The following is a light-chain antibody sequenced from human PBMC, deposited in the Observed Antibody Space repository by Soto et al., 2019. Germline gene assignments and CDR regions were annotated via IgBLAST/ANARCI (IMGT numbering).Light chain of an antibody. Sequence: VMTQAPATLSLSPGERATLSCRASQTINNNVAWYQLKDGQVPRLVMYGASTRATDIPARFSGSGSGTDFNLTISSLNPEDFATYFCQQGYRIFQTFGQGTKVDIK. CDR3: QQGYRIFQT. CDR1: QTINNN. V-gene: IGKV3-15*01. CDR2: GAS. J-gene: IGKJ1*01.